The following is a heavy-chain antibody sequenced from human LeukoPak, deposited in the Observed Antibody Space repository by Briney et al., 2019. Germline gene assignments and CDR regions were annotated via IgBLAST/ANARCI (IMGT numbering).Heavy chain of an antibody. J-gene: IGHJ4*02. CDR1: GGSVSSGSYY. D-gene: IGHD6-13*01. CDR2: IYYSGST. CDR3: ARDRRYSSSWYFDY. Sequence: SETLSLTCSVSGGSVSSGSYYWSWIRQPPGKGLERIGYIYYSGSTNYNPSLKSRVTISVDTSKNQFSLKLSSVTAADTAVYYCARDRRYSSSWYFDYWGQGTLVTVSS. V-gene: IGHV4-61*01.